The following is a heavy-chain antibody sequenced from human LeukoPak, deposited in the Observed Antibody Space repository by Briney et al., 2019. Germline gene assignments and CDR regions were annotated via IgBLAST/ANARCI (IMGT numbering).Heavy chain of an antibody. Sequence: SVKVSCKASGDTFSSYAISWVRQAPGQGLEWMGGIIPIFGTANYAQKFQGRVTITTDESTSTAYMELSSLRSEDTAVYYCARMLGAYYYDSSGTLFDYWGQGTLVTVSS. CDR2: IIPIFGTA. CDR1: GDTFSSYA. V-gene: IGHV1-69*05. J-gene: IGHJ4*02. CDR3: ARMLGAYYYDSSGTLFDY. D-gene: IGHD3-22*01.